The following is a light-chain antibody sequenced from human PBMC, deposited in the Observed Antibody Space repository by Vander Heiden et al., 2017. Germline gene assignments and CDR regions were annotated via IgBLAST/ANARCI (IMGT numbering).Light chain of an antibody. CDR3: QSYDSSMSGDVV. CDR2: VNS. V-gene: IGLV1-40*01. J-gene: IGLJ2*01. Sequence: QSVLTQPPSVSGAPGQRVTIPCTGSSSKGGAGYTVHWYQQLQGTAPKLLIVVNSNRPSGVPDRFSGSKSGTSASPAITGLQAEDEADYYCQSYDSSMSGDVVFGGGTKLTVL. CDR1: SSKGGAGYT.